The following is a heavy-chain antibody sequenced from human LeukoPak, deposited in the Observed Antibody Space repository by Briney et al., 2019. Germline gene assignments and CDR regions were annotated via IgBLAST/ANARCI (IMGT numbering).Heavy chain of an antibody. CDR3: ARGLLSSDPKSDP. Sequence: SETLSLICAVSGGSISSGSYSWSWIRRPPGKGLEWIGYFYYTENTYYNPSLKSRVTISLDTSKNQFSLKQTSATAANTAVYYCARGLLSSDPKSDPWGQGILVTVSS. J-gene: IGHJ5*02. D-gene: IGHD2/OR15-2a*01. V-gene: IGHV4-30-4*07. CDR1: GGSISSGSYS. CDR2: FYYTENT.